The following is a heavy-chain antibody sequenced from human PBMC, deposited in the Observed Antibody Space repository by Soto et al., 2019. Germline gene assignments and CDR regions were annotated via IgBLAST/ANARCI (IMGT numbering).Heavy chain of an antibody. CDR2: ISYDGSNK. Sequence: GGSLRLSCAASGFTFSSYGMHWVRQAPGKGLEWVAVISYDGSNKYYADSVKGRFTISRDNSKNTLYLQMNSLRAEDTAVYYCAKPEGYTTCSRCYGVDVWGQGTTVTVSS. CDR3: AKPEGYTTCSRCYGVDV. J-gene: IGHJ6*02. V-gene: IGHV3-30*18. CDR1: GFTFSSYG. D-gene: IGHD2-2*01.